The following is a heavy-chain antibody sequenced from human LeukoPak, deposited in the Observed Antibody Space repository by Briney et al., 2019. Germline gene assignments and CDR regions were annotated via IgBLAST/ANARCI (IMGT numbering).Heavy chain of an antibody. J-gene: IGHJ4*02. CDR3: ARAQGVGATTVDY. Sequence: ASVKVSCKASGYTFTSYGISWVRQAPGQGLEWMGWISAYNGNTNYAQKLQGRVTMTTDTSTSTASMELRSLRSVDTAVYYCARAQGVGATTVDYWGQGTLVTVSS. D-gene: IGHD1-26*01. CDR2: ISAYNGNT. CDR1: GYTFTSYG. V-gene: IGHV1-18*01.